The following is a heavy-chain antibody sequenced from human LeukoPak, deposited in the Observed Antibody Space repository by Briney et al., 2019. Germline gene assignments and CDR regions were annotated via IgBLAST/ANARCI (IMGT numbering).Heavy chain of an antibody. CDR3: AKESAGSGYSGYDYSEYFQH. CDR2: ISYDGSNK. V-gene: IGHV3-30*18. D-gene: IGHD5-12*01. Sequence: GGSLTLSCAASGFTFSSYGMHWVRQAPGKGLEWVAVISYDGSNKYYADSVKGRFTISRDNSKNTLYLQMNSLRAEDTAVYYCAKESAGSGYSGYDYSEYFQHWGQGTLVTVSS. CDR1: GFTFSSYG. J-gene: IGHJ1*01.